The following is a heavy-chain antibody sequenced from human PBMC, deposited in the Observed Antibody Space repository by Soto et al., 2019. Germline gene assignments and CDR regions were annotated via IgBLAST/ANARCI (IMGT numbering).Heavy chain of an antibody. CDR2: IYYSGST. V-gene: IGHV4-39*01. CDR1: GGSISSSSYY. CDR3: ARGGHSSSRYDY. Sequence: SETRSLTCTVAGGSISSSSYYWGWIRQTPGKGLEWIGSIYYSGSTCYNPSLKSRVTIAVDTCKNQFSLKLSCVTAADTAVYYCARGGHSSSRYDYWGQGTLVTVSS. J-gene: IGHJ4*02. D-gene: IGHD6-13*01.